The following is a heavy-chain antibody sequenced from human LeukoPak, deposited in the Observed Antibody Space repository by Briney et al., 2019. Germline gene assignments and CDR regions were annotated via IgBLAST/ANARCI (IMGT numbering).Heavy chain of an antibody. V-gene: IGHV1-2*02. CDR2: INPNSGGT. Sequence: GAAVKVSCKASGYTFTGYYMHWVRQAPGQGHEWMGWINPNSGGTNYAQKFQGRVTMTRDTSISTAYMELSRLRSDDTAVYYCARDRYYYYDSSGYYYDYWGQGTLVTVSS. D-gene: IGHD3-22*01. J-gene: IGHJ4*02. CDR3: ARDRYYYYDSSGYYYDY. CDR1: GYTFTGYY.